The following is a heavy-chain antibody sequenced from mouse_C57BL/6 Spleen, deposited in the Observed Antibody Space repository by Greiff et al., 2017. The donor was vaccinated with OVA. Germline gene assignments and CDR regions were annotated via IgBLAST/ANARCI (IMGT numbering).Heavy chain of an antibody. V-gene: IGHV2-2*01. CDR2: IWSDGST. D-gene: IGHD1-1*01. Sequence: VQLQQSGPGLVQPSQSLSITCTVSGFSFTTYAVHWVRLSPGKGLEWLGVIWSDGSTDYNASFMSRLSINKDNSKSQVFFKMNSLQADDSAIYYCARKDTTGGAMDYWGQGTSVTVSS. J-gene: IGHJ4*01. CDR3: ARKDTTGGAMDY. CDR1: GFSFTTYA.